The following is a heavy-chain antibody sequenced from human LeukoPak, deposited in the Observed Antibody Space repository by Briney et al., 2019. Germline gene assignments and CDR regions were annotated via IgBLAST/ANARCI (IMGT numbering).Heavy chain of an antibody. CDR1: GGSFSDYY. CDR3: ARGPSIQLWSDPYYYYGMDV. D-gene: IGHD5-18*01. Sequence: SETLSLTCAVFGGSFSDYYWSWIRQPPGKGLEWIGYIYYSGSTNYNPSLKSRVTISVDTSKNQFSLKLSSVTAADTAVYYCARGPSIQLWSDPYYYYGMDVWGQGTTVTVSS. CDR2: IYYSGST. V-gene: IGHV4-59*12. J-gene: IGHJ6*02.